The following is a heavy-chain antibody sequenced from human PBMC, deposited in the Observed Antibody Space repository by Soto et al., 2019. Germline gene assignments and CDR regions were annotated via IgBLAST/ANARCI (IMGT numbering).Heavy chain of an antibody. Sequence: LSLTCTVSGGSISSYYWSWIRQPPGKGLEWIGYMYYSGSTNYNSSLKSRVSMSVDTSKNLLSLKLSSVTAADTAVYYCARDPYCSGGSCYAYGAFDIWGQGTMVTVSS. CDR3: ARDPYCSGGSCYAYGAFDI. CDR1: GGSISSYY. D-gene: IGHD2-15*01. J-gene: IGHJ3*02. V-gene: IGHV4-59*01. CDR2: MYYSGST.